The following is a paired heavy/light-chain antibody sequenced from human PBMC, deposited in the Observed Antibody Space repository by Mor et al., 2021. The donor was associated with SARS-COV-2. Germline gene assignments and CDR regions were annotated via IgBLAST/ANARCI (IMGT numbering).Heavy chain of an antibody. CDR1: GYTFTDYY. D-gene: IGHD2-15*01. CDR2: INPKSGGR. V-gene: IGHV1-2*02. J-gene: IGHJ6*02. Sequence: QVQLVQSGAEVQKPGASVKVSCKASGYTFTDYYMHWVRQAPGQGLEWMGWINPKSGGRNNAQKFQGRVTMTRDTSISTAYMELNSLRSDDTAVYYCARDRRDVGYCSGGTCYSGYYYYGMDVWGQGTTVTVSS. CDR3: ARDRRDVGYCSGGTCYSGYYYYGMDV.
Light chain of an antibody. V-gene: IGLV2-14*03. Sequence: QSALTQPASVSGSPGQSITISCTGTSSDVGGYNYVSWYQQHPGKAPKLIIYDVSNRPSGVSNRFSGSKSGNTASLTISGLQAEDEADYYCSSYISSTLIFGGGTKLTVL. CDR3: SSYISSTLI. J-gene: IGLJ2*01. CDR1: SSDVGGYNY. CDR2: DVS.